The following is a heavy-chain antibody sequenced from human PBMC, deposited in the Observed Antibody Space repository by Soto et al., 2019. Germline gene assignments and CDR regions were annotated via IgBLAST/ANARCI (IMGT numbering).Heavy chain of an antibody. J-gene: IGHJ3*02. CDR2: IIPILGVA. V-gene: IGHV1-69*02. CDR1: GGTFSSYT. D-gene: IGHD2-2*01. Sequence: SVKVSCKASGGTFSSYTISWVRQAPGQGLGWMGRIIPILGVANYAQKFQGRVTITADKSTSTAYVEPSSLRSEDTAVYYCARYSVVVVPAAMDDAFDIWAKGQWSPSPQ. CDR3: ARYSVVVVPAAMDDAFDI.